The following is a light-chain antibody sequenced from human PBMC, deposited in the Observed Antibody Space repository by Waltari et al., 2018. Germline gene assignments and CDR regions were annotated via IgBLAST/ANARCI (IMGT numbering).Light chain of an antibody. CDR3: QQYYKTPS. CDR1: QDILYNSNNKNY. J-gene: IGKJ4*01. Sequence: DIVMTQSPGSLVVSLGERATINCKSGQDILYNSNNKNYLAWYQHKPGQSPKLLFYCASTRASGVPDRFSGSGSGTDFTLTSSRVQAEDVAMYYCQQYYKTPSFGGGTKVE. CDR2: CAS. V-gene: IGKV4-1*01.